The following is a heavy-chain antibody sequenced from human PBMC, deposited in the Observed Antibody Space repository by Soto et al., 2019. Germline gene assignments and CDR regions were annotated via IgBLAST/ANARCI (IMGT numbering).Heavy chain of an antibody. D-gene: IGHD6-13*01. CDR3: ARKTIAAAGDYYYYYGMDV. J-gene: IGHJ6*02. CDR2: ISSSGSTI. V-gene: IGHV3-48*03. Sequence: PGGSLRLSCAASGFTFRSYDLTWVLQAPVKRLEWVSYISSSGSTIYYADSVKGRFTISRDNAKNSLYLQMNSLRAEDTAVYYCARKTIAAAGDYYYYYGMDVWGQGTTVTVSS. CDR1: GFTFRSYD.